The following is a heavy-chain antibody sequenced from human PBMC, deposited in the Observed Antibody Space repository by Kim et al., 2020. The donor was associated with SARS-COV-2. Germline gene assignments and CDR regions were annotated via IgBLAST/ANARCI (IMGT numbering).Heavy chain of an antibody. D-gene: IGHD2-15*01. CDR3: ARVVVGATGWFDP. J-gene: IGHJ5*02. V-gene: IGHV4-31*02. Sequence: YNPSLKSRFTISVDTSKNQFSLKLSSVSAADTAVYYCARVVVGATGWFDPWGQGTLVTVSS.